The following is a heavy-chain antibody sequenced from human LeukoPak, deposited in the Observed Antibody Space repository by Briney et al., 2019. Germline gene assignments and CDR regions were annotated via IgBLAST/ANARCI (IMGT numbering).Heavy chain of an antibody. CDR1: GGSFSGYY. D-gene: IGHD3-10*01. V-gene: IGHV4-34*01. CDR3: ARVRSGYYGSGSQIDY. J-gene: IGHJ4*02. CDR2: INHSGST. Sequence: PSETLSLTCAVYGGSFSGYYWSWIRQPPGKGLEWIGEINHSGSTNYNPSLKSRVTISVDTSKNQFSLKLSSVTAADTAVYYCARVRSGYYGSGSQIDYWGQGTLVTVSS.